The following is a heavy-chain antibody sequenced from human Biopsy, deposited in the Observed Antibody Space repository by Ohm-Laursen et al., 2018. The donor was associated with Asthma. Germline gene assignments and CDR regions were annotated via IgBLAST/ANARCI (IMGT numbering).Heavy chain of an antibody. V-gene: IGHV3-11*04. Sequence: SLRLSCTASGFSFSDYYMTWMRQAPGKGLEWVSSISNSGSTKYPAESVQGRFTISRDNTQKSPFLQMSSLRAEDTALYYCARYQWELLRGAAFDIWGQGTMVTVAS. CDR2: ISNSGSTK. CDR1: GFSFSDYY. CDR3: ARYQWELLRGAAFDI. J-gene: IGHJ3*02. D-gene: IGHD1-26*01.